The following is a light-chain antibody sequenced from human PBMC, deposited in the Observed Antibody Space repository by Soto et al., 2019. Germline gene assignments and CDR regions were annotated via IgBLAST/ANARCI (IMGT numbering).Light chain of an antibody. CDR1: QTVSNNF. CDR2: GAS. CDR3: QQYGRSPRT. V-gene: IGKV3-20*01. Sequence: EIVLTQSPGTLSLSPGERATLSCRASQTVSNNFLAWYQQKPGQAPRLLIYGASYRATGIPDRFSGSGSRTDFTLTINRLEPEDSAVYYCQQYGRSPRTFGQGTKVEI. J-gene: IGKJ1*01.